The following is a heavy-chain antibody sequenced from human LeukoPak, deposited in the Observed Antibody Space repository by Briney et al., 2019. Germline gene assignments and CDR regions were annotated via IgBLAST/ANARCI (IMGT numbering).Heavy chain of an antibody. Sequence: ASVKVSCKASGYTFTNYGISWVRQAPGQGLEWMGWISPYNGNTNYAQKLQARVTMTTDTSTSTAYMELRSLRSDDTAVYYCARGSVPWYFDYWGQGTLVTVSS. V-gene: IGHV1-18*01. CDR3: ARGSVPWYFDY. CDR2: ISPYNGNT. J-gene: IGHJ4*02. CDR1: GYTFTNYG.